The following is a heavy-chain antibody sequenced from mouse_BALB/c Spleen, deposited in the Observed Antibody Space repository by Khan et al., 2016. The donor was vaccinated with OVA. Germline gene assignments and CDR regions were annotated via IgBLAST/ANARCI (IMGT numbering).Heavy chain of an antibody. Sequence: QVQLKESGPGLVAPSQSLSINCTVSGFTLISYGVHWVRQSPGKGLEWLGIIWAGGSTNYNSALMARLSISKDNSKSQVFLKMNSVQTDDTAMYYCARDDGNYVDVMDYWGQGTSVPVSS. CDR1: GFTLISYG. J-gene: IGHJ4*01. CDR2: IWAGGST. V-gene: IGHV2-9*02. CDR3: ARDDGNYVDVMDY. D-gene: IGHD2-1*01.